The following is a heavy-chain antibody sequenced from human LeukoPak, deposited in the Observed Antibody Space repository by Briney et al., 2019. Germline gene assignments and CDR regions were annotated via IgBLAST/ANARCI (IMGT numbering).Heavy chain of an antibody. Sequence: GGSLRLSCEASGFTFDDYGMTWVRQVPGKGLEWISSINWNGGTTSYADSVKGRFTISRDNDKNSLYLQMNSLRAEDTALCYCARGGYRQLAYFDYWGQGALVTVSS. CDR1: GFTFDDYG. CDR3: ARGGYRQLAYFDY. V-gene: IGHV3-20*04. CDR2: INWNGGTT. J-gene: IGHJ4*02. D-gene: IGHD3-16*02.